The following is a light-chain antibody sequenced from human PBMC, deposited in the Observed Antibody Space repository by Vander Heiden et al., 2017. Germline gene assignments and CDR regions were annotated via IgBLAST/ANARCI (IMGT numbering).Light chain of an antibody. V-gene: IGLV2-23*02. CDR3: CSYAGDTTLL. CDR2: EIS. CDR1: SSDIGVHSL. J-gene: IGLJ2*01. Sequence: SALTQPASVSGSPGQSITISCTGTSSDIGVHSLVSWYQHHPGKAPKLMIYEISDRPSGVSIRFSGSKSGNTASLTISGLQADDEADYYCCSYAGDTTLLFGGGTKLTVL.